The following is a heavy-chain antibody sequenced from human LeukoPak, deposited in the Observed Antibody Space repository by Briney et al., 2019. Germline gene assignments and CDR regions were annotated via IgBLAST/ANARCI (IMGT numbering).Heavy chain of an antibody. CDR1: GGSISSYY. CDR3: ARQGQLNFDY. V-gene: IGHV4-59*01. D-gene: IGHD5-18*01. Sequence: SETLSLTCTVSGGSISSYYWSWIRQPPGKGLEWIGYIYYSGSTNHNPSLKSRVTISVDTSKNQFSLKLSSVTAADTAVYYCARQGQLNFDYWGQGTLVTVSS. J-gene: IGHJ4*02. CDR2: IYYSGST.